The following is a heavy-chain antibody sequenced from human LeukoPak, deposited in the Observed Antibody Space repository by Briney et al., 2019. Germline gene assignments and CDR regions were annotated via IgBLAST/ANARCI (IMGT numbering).Heavy chain of an antibody. J-gene: IGHJ4*02. V-gene: IGHV4-30-4*08. CDR1: GGSISSGDYY. CDR2: IYYSGST. CDR3: ARVGTYDSSGYYADY. D-gene: IGHD3-22*01. Sequence: PSETLSLTCIVSGGSISSGDYYWSWLRQPPGRGLEWIGYIYYSGSTYYNPSLKSRVTISVDTSKNQFSLKLSSVTAADTAVYYCARVGTYDSSGYYADYWGQGTLVTVSS.